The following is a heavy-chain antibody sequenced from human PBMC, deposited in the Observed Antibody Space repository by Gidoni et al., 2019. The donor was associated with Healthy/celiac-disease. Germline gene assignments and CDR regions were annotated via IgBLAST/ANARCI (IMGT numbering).Heavy chain of an antibody. CDR3: ATVAGTSASVWFDP. D-gene: IGHD6-19*01. CDR1: GYTLTELS. CDR2: FDPEDGET. V-gene: IGHV1-24*01. Sequence: QVQLVQSGAEVKKPGASVKVSGKVSGYTLTELSMHWVRQAPGKGLEWMGGFDPEDGETIYAQKFQGRVTMPEDTSTVTAYMELSSLRSEDTSVYYCATVAGTSASVWFDPWGQGTLVTVSS. J-gene: IGHJ5*02.